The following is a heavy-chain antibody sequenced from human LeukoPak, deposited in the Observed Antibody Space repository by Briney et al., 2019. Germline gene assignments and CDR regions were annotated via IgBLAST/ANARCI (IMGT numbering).Heavy chain of an antibody. CDR2: ISDSGGST. CDR3: AKSKIGTTGTTSGGYFDY. CDR1: GFTFSSYA. J-gene: IGHJ4*02. V-gene: IGHV3-23*01. Sequence: GGSLRLSCAASGFTFSSYAMSWVRQAPGKGLEWVSAISDSGGSTYYADSVKGRFTISRDNSKNTLYLQMNSLGAEDTAVYYCAKSKIGTTGTTSGGYFDYWGQGTLVTVSS. D-gene: IGHD1-1*01.